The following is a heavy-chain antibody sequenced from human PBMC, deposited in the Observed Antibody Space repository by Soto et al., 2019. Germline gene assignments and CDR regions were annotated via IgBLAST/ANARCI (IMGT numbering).Heavy chain of an antibody. D-gene: IGHD3-10*01. Sequence: ASVKVSCKASGGTFSSYTISWVRQAPGQGLEWMGRIIPILGIANYAQKFQGRVTITADKSTSTAYMELSSLRSEDTAVYYCARDREGVSGGTYYYYYYMDVWGKGTTVTVSS. J-gene: IGHJ6*03. V-gene: IGHV1-69*04. CDR2: IIPILGIA. CDR1: GGTFSSYT. CDR3: ARDREGVSGGTYYYYYYMDV.